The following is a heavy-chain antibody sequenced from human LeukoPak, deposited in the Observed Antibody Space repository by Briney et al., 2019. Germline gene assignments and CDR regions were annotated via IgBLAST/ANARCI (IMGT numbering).Heavy chain of an antibody. CDR3: ARGEYYYDSSGYYSPFDY. D-gene: IGHD3-22*01. CDR2: ISYDGSNK. V-gene: IGHV3-30-3*01. J-gene: IGHJ4*02. Sequence: GGSLRLSCAASGFTFSSYAVHWVRQAPGKGLEWVAVISYDGSNKYYADSVKGRFTISRDNSKNTLYLQMNSLRAEDTAVYYCARGEYYYDSSGYYSPFDYWGLGTLVTVSS. CDR1: GFTFSSYA.